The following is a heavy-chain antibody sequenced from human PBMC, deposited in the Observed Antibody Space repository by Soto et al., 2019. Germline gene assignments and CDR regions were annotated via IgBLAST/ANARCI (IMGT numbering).Heavy chain of an antibody. Sequence: SETLSLTCIASGDSVTFGHHYWSWIRQPPGKGLESIGHIFFTGATNYSPSLKSRVTMSVDSTKSQFSLNLTSVTAAASAIYYYSRARSDSAGNNLGRRLDVWGQGTMVTVSS. D-gene: IGHD3-22*01. CDR3: SRARSDSAGNNLGRRLDV. CDR2: IFFTGAT. CDR1: GDSVTFGHHY. V-gene: IGHV4-61*01. J-gene: IGHJ6*02.